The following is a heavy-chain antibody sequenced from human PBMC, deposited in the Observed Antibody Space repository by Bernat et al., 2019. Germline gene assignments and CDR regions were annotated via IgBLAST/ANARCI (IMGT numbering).Heavy chain of an antibody. CDR1: GFTFNSYA. Sequence: EVQLLESGGGLVQPGGSLRLSCAASGFTFNSYAMSWVRQAPGKGLEWVSAFSGSGGSTYYADSVKGRFTISRDNSKNTLYLQMNSLRAEDTALYYCAKATGVVAPTYIDYWGQGTLVTVS. CDR2: FSGSGGST. CDR3: AKATGVVAPTYIDY. J-gene: IGHJ4*02. V-gene: IGHV3-23*01. D-gene: IGHD2-15*01.